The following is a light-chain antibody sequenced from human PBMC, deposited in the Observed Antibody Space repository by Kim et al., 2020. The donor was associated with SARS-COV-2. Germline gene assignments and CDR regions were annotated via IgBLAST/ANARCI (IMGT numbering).Light chain of an antibody. V-gene: IGKV3-20*01. Sequence: SLGERATRSCRASQSVRSTYLSWDQQKPGQAPRLLIYGASSRATGIPDRFSGSGSGTDFTLTISRLEPEDFAVYYCQQYSTSPLTFGGGTKVDIK. J-gene: IGKJ4*01. CDR3: QQYSTSPLT. CDR2: GAS. CDR1: QSVRSTY.